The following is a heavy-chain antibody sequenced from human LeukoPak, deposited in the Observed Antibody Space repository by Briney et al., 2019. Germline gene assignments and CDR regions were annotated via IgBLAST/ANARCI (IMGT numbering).Heavy chain of an antibody. Sequence: GASVKVSCKASGYTFTGYYIHWVRQAPGQGLEWMGWINPNSGGTNYAQKFQGRVTMTGDTSISTAYMELTRLRSDDTAVYYCVTGSPSYYYDSSGLLDYWGQGTLVTVSS. CDR3: VTGSPSYYYDSSGLLDY. CDR1: GYTFTGYY. D-gene: IGHD3-22*01. J-gene: IGHJ4*02. CDR2: INPNSGGT. V-gene: IGHV1-2*02.